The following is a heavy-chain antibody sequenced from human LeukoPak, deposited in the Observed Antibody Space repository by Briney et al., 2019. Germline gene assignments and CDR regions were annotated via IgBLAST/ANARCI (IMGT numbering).Heavy chain of an antibody. CDR2: IIPIFGTA. CDR3: ARSFCSSTSCYGASYYYYYMDV. V-gene: IGHV1-69*06. J-gene: IGHJ6*03. D-gene: IGHD2-2*01. CDR1: GGTFSSYA. Sequence: GASVEVSCKASGGTFSSYAISWVRQAPGQGLEWMGRIIPIFGTANYAQKFQGRVTITADKSTSTAYMELSSLRSEDTAVYYCARSFCSSTSCYGASYYYYYMDVWGKGTTVTVSS.